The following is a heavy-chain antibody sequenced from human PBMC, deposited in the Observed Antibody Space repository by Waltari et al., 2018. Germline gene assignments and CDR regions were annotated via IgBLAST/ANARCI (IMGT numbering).Heavy chain of an antibody. J-gene: IGHJ4*02. CDR1: GFTFNTFW. V-gene: IGHV3-74*01. D-gene: IGHD3-16*01. CDR2: NNNEGTYT. Sequence: EVQLMESGGDLVQPGGSLRLSCVVSGFTFNTFWMNWVRQAPGKGLVWVSRNNNEGTYTTYADSVKGRFTISRDNAKNTLYLQMNSLRVEDTAVYYCGGGGLDGAAYWGQGTLVNVSS. CDR3: GGGGLDGAAY.